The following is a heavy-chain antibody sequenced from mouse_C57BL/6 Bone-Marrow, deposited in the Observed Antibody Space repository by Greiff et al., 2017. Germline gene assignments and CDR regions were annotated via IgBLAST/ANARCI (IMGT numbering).Heavy chain of an antibody. V-gene: IGHV1-26*01. D-gene: IGHD1-1*01. CDR3: ARDEDYYGSSYVWFAY. CDR1: GYTFTDYY. CDR2: INPNNGGT. Sequence: EVQLQQSGPELVKPGASVKISCKASGYTFTDYYMNWVKQSHGKSLEWIGDINPNNGGTSYNQKFKGKATLTVDKSSSTAYMERRSLTSEDSAVYYCARDEDYYGSSYVWFAYWGQGTLVTVSA. J-gene: IGHJ3*01.